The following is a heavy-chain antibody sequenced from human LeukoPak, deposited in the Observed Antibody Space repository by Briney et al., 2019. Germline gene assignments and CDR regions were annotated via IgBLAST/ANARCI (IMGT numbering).Heavy chain of an antibody. CDR2: ISSSGNTI. Sequence: GGSLRLACAASGFRFSSYAMSWVRQAPGKGLEWVAYISSSGNTIHYGDSVKGRLTISRDNADNSVFLQMNSLRAEDTAVYYCARNGYCDSGTCLDYYYYYMDVWGKGTTVTVSS. V-gene: IGHV3-48*04. CDR3: ARNGYCDSGTCLDYYYYYMDV. J-gene: IGHJ6*03. D-gene: IGHD2-2*03. CDR1: GFRFSSYA.